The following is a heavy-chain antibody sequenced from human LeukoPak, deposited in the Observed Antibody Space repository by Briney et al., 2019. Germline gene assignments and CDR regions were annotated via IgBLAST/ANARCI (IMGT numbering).Heavy chain of an antibody. Sequence: GASVKVSCKASGGTFSSYAISWVRQAPGQGLEWMGRIIPIFGTANYAQKFQGRVTITADESTSTAYMELSSLRSEDTAVYYCARSSSRFLEWPSNYYYYYYMDVWGKGTTVTVSS. CDR2: IIPIFGTA. D-gene: IGHD3-3*01. J-gene: IGHJ6*03. V-gene: IGHV1-69*13. CDR3: ARSSSRFLEWPSNYYYYYYMDV. CDR1: GGTFSSYA.